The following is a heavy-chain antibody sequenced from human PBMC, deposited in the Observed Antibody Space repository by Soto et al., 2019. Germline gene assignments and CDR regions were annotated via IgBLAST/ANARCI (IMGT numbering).Heavy chain of an antibody. CDR1: GYIFIHYY. J-gene: IGHJ4*02. V-gene: IGHV1-46*01. Sequence: QVQLVQSGAEVKKPGASVKVSCKASGYIFIHYYIHWVRQAPGQGLEWMAIINPNGGSTNYAQKFQGRGTVKSDPSPSTVSMELNSLGSDDTAVYFCARSLLQGEFWGQGTLVTVSS. CDR2: INPNGGST. D-gene: IGHD3-16*01. CDR3: ARSLLQGEF.